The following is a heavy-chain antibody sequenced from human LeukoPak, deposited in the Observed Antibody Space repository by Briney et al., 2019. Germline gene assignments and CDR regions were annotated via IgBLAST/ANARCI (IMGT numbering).Heavy chain of an antibody. CDR1: GGSISSSSYY. CDR3: ARDHGKVRGVNGWNYYYYYYMDV. Sequence: SETLSLTCTVSGGSISSSSYYWGWIRQPPGKGLEWVGSIYYSGSTYYNPSLKSRVTISVDTSKNQFSLKLSSVTAADTAVYYCARDHGKVRGVNGWNYYYYYYMDVWGKGTTVTISS. CDR2: IYYSGST. D-gene: IGHD3-10*01. J-gene: IGHJ6*03. V-gene: IGHV4-39*02.